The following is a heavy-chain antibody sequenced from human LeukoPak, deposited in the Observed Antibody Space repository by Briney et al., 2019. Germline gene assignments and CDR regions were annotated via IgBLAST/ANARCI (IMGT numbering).Heavy chain of an antibody. CDR1: GFTFRFYW. D-gene: IGHD2-2*01. CDR3: ARGGSTSQTRFFDY. Sequence: GGSLRLSCAASGFTFRFYWVTWVPQAPGKGLEWVSGSNSGGSTYYADSVKGRFTISRDNSKNTLYLQMNSLRAEDTAVYYCARGGSTSQTRFFDYWGQGTLVTVSS. V-gene: IGHV3-66*01. J-gene: IGHJ4*02. CDR2: SNSGGST.